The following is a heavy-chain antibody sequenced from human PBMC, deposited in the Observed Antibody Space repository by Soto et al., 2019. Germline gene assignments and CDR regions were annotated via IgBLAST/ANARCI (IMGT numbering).Heavy chain of an antibody. Sequence: ASVKVSCKSSGYPFTHYGITWVRQAPGQGLEWMGWISAYNGNTNYAQKLQGRVTMTTDTSTSTAYMELRSLRSDDTAVYYCARAYVSYYDSNPDFDYWGQGTLVTVSS. V-gene: IGHV1-18*01. CDR2: ISAYNGNT. CDR3: ARAYVSYYDSNPDFDY. J-gene: IGHJ4*02. CDR1: GYPFTHYG. D-gene: IGHD3-22*01.